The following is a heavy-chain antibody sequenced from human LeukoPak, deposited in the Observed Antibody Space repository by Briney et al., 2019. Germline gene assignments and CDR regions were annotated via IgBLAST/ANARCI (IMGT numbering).Heavy chain of an antibody. Sequence: QTGGSLRLSCAGSGFIFRNYWMSWVRQAPGKGLEWVANIKQDGGEKYYVDSVTGRFTISRDNAKNSLYLQMNSLRAGDTAVYYCARDDGGSYGYWGQGTLVTVSS. CDR3: ARDDGGSYGY. V-gene: IGHV3-7*01. CDR1: GFIFRNYW. D-gene: IGHD1-26*01. J-gene: IGHJ4*02. CDR2: IKQDGGEK.